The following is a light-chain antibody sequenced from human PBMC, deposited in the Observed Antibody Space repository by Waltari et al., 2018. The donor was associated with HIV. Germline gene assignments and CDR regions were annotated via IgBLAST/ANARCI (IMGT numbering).Light chain of an antibody. Sequence: QSALPPPTSASGSPGQSVTIPCTGTSRELGGSNSVSWYPQPPGKAPKLKIHEVSKRPSGVPDRFPGSKSGNTASLTLSGLQAEDEADYYCSSYAGSNNFVVFGGGTKLTVL. CDR3: SSYAGSNNFVV. CDR2: EVS. V-gene: IGLV2-8*01. J-gene: IGLJ2*01. CDR1: SRELGGSNS.